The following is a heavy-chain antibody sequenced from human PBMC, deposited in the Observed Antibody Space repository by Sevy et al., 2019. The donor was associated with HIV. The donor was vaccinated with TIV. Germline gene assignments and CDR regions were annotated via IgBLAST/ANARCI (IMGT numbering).Heavy chain of an antibody. CDR2: VYPGDSDT. Sequence: GESLKISCTASGYIFAHYWIGWVRHMPGKGLEWVGMVYPGDSDTRYSPSFEGHVAISADKSTHTAYLQTSVLKASDTAIYYCATTLTTYPYFFQFWGQGTPVTVSS. J-gene: IGHJ4*02. V-gene: IGHV5-51*01. CDR3: ATTLTTYPYFFQF. D-gene: IGHD4-17*01. CDR1: GYIFAHYW.